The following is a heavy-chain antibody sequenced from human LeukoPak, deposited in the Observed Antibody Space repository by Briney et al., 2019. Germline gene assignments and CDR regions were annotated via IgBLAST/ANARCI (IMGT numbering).Heavy chain of an antibody. CDR1: GFTFSSYS. CDR2: ISSSSSYI. CDR3: ASPGSLSNPSYYYYGMDV. Sequence: GGSLRLSCAASGFTFSSYSMTWVRQAPGEGLEWVSSISSSSSYIYYADSVKGRFTISRDNSKNTLYLQMNSLRAEDTAVYYCASPGSLSNPSYYYYGMDVWGQGTTVTVSS. J-gene: IGHJ6*02. D-gene: IGHD3-16*02. V-gene: IGHV3-21*04.